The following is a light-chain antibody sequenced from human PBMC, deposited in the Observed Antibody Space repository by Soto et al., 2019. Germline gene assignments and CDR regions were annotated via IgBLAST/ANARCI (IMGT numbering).Light chain of an antibody. V-gene: IGKV3-20*01. J-gene: IGKJ3*01. CDR3: QQYGDSPLT. Sequence: EILLTQSPSTLSLSPREGVTLSCRASQSVTVNSLAWYQQKPGQAPRLLIYAASTRAAAVPDRFTGSGSGTDFALTISRLEPEDFGVYYCQQYGDSPLTSGPGTKVDI. CDR1: QSVTVNS. CDR2: AAS.